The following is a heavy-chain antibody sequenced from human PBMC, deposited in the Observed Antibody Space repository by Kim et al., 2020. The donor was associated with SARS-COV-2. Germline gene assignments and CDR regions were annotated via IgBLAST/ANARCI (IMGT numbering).Heavy chain of an antibody. CDR3: ARVSMVRGAPSFDY. Sequence: KPTHKSRETISVDTSKNQFSLKLSSVTAAATAVYYCARVSMVRGAPSFDYWGQGTLVTVSS. J-gene: IGHJ4*02. V-gene: IGHV4-39*07. D-gene: IGHD3-10*01.